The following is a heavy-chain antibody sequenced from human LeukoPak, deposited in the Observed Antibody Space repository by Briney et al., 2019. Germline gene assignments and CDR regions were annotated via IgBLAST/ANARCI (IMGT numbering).Heavy chain of an antibody. CDR3: ARDYNWNFANSSPFDY. Sequence: SAKVSCKSSGDTPPSHAISWVRPAPGHGLEWMGRIIPAFGTANYAQKFQGRVTITADKSTRTAYMEMSSLRSEDTAVYYCARDYNWNFANSSPFDYWGQGTLVTVSS. CDR2: IIPAFGTA. V-gene: IGHV1-69*06. CDR1: GDTPPSHA. D-gene: IGHD1-7*01. J-gene: IGHJ4*02.